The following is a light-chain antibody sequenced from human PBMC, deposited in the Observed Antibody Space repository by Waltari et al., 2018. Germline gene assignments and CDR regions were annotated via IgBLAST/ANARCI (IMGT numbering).Light chain of an antibody. J-gene: IGLJ1*01. Sequence: QSALTQPPSASGSPGQSVTISCTGPSSDVVAYNFVSWYQQHPGKAPNLMNYDVSKRTSGVPDRFSGSKSGNTASLTFSGLQAGDEADYYCSSYAGSNNVFGTGTKVTVL. CDR1: SSDVVAYNF. V-gene: IGLV2-8*01. CDR3: SSYAGSNNV. CDR2: DVS.